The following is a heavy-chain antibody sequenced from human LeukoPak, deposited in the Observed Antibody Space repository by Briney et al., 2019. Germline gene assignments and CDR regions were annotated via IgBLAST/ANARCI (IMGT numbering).Heavy chain of an antibody. CDR3: NAYCGGDCFTSPGDAFDI. CDR2: IKTDGSIT. D-gene: IGHD2-21*02. J-gene: IGHJ3*02. V-gene: IGHV3-74*01. CDR1: GFTFSSHW. Sequence: GGSLRLSCAASGFTFSSHWMHWVRQAPGKGLVWVSRIKTDGSITSYADSVKGRFTISRDNAKNTLYLQMNSLRAEDTAVYYCNAYCGGDCFTSPGDAFDIWGQGTVVTVSS.